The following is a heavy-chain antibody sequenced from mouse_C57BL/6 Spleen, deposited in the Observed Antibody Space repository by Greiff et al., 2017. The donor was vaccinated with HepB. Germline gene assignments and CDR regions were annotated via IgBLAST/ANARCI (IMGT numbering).Heavy chain of an antibody. Sequence: QVQLQQSGAELAKPGASVKLSCKASGYTFTSYWMHWVKQRPGQGLEWIGYINPSSGYTKYNQKFKDKATLTAYKSSSTAYMQLSSLTYEDSAVYYCARDYYGSRAWFAYWGQGTLVTVSA. J-gene: IGHJ3*01. V-gene: IGHV1-7*01. CDR2: INPSSGYT. CDR1: GYTFTSYW. D-gene: IGHD1-1*01. CDR3: ARDYYGSRAWFAY.